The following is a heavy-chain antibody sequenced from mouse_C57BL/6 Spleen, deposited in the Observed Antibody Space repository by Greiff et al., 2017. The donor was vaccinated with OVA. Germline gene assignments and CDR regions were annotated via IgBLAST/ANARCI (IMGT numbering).Heavy chain of an antibody. D-gene: IGHD1-1*01. CDR1: GFTFSSYA. CDR3: ARGDYGSKDYAMDY. Sequence: EVKLMESGGGLVKPGGSLKLSCAASGFTFSSYAMSWVRQTPEKRLEWVATISDGGSYTYSPDNVKGRCTISSDNAKNNLYLQMSQLKSEDTAMNYCARGDYGSKDYAMDYWGQGTSVTVSS. J-gene: IGHJ4*01. CDR2: ISDGGSYT. V-gene: IGHV5-4*03.